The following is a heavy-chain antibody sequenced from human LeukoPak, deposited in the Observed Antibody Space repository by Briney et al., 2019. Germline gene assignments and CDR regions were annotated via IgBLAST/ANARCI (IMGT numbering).Heavy chain of an antibody. Sequence: ASVKVSCKASGYSFTDYYIHWVRLAPGQGLEWMGWINPKSGGTHYAQRFQGRVSMTRDTSINTVHLELSSLKTNDTAVYYCARTREGVWGSYSPWGQGTLVTVSS. CDR2: INPKSGGT. CDR1: GYSFTDYY. D-gene: IGHD3-16*01. V-gene: IGHV1-2*02. J-gene: IGHJ4*02. CDR3: ARTREGVWGSYSP.